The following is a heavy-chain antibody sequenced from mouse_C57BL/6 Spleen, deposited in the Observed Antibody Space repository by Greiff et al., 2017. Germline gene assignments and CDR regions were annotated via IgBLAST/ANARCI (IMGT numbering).Heavy chain of an antibody. CDR1: GYTFTSYW. J-gene: IGHJ4*01. V-gene: IGHV1-50*01. D-gene: IGHD2-1*01. Sequence: QVQLQQPGAELVKPGASVKLSCKASGYTFTSYWMQWVKQRPGQGLEWIGEIDPSDSYTNYNQKFKGKATLTVDTSSSTSYMQLSSLTSEDSAVYYCARIDYGNPYYAMDYWGQGTSVTVSS. CDR2: IDPSDSYT. CDR3: ARIDYGNPYYAMDY.